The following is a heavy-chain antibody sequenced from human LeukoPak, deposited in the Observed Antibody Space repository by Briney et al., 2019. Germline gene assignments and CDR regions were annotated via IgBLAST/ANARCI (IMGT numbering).Heavy chain of an antibody. D-gene: IGHD2-15*01. CDR2: ISGSGGIT. Sequence: GGSLRLSCAASGFTFSSYTMSWVRQAPGKGKEWVSLISGSGGITYYADSVKGRFTISRDNSKNTLYLQMDSLRAEDTAVYYCAKNSATVGGPTNGWGQGTLVTVSS. J-gene: IGHJ4*02. CDR1: GFTFSSYT. V-gene: IGHV3-23*01. CDR3: AKNSATVGGPTNG.